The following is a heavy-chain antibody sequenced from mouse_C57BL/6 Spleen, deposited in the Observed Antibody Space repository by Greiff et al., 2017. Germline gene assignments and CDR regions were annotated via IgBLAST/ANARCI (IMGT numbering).Heavy chain of an antibody. CDR2: IYPRSGNT. D-gene: IGHD1-1*01. CDR3: ARDTTVVDAMDY. V-gene: IGHV1-81*01. CDR1: GYTFTSSG. J-gene: IGHJ4*01. Sequence: LEESGAELARPGASVKLSCKASGYTFTSSGISWVKQRTGQGLEWIGEIYPRSGNTYYNEKFKGKATLTADKSSSTAYMELRSLTSEDSAVYFCARDTTVVDAMDYWGQGTSVTVSS.